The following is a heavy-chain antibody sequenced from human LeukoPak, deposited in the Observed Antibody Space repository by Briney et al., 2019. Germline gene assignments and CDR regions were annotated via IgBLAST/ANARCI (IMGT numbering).Heavy chain of an antibody. J-gene: IGHJ4*02. V-gene: IGHV4-59*08. CDR1: GGSIRSYY. Sequence: SETLSLTCSVSGGSIRSYYWSWIRQPPGKGLEWIGYIHYSGSANYNPSIKSRVTISVDPSKNLLSLKLTSVTAADMGVYYCARLTMPTGPGDYWGQGTLVTVSS. D-gene: IGHD4/OR15-4a*01. CDR3: ARLTMPTGPGDY. CDR2: IHYSGSA.